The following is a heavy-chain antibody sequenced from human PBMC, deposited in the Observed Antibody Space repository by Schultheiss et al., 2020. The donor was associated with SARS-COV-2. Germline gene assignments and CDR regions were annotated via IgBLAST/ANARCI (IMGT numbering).Heavy chain of an antibody. V-gene: IGHV4-31*03. Sequence: SETLSLTCTVSGGSISNGGFFWSYLRHHPGKGLEWIGFISNTGSTYYNPSLKSRVTISRDTSKNQFSLRLTSVTVADTAVYYCARFIVVVPAPNGVHWFDPWGQGTLVTVSS. D-gene: IGHD2-2*01. CDR2: ISNTGST. CDR1: GGSISNGGFF. J-gene: IGHJ5*02. CDR3: ARFIVVVPAPNGVHWFDP.